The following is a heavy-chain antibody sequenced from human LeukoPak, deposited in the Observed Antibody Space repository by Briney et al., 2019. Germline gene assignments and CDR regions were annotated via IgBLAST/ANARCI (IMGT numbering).Heavy chain of an antibody. D-gene: IGHD3-10*01. J-gene: IGHJ4*02. Sequence: GGSLRLSCAASGFTFSSYEMNWVRQAPGKGLEWVSYISSSGSTIYYADSVKGRFTISRDNAKNSLYLQMNSLRAEDTAVYYCARVFQRDLWFGESPLWYWGQGTLVTVSS. CDR2: ISSSGSTI. CDR3: ARVFQRDLWFGESPLWY. CDR1: GFTFSSYE. V-gene: IGHV3-48*03.